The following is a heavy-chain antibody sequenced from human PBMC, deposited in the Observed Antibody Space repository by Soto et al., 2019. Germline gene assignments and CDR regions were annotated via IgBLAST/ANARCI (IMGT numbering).Heavy chain of an antibody. CDR3: ARYRFTATWSKFDY. D-gene: IGHD3-16*02. J-gene: IGHJ4*02. CDR2: ISSRGRT. Sequence: QVYLQQSGPGQVKPSQTLSLYCAVSGVSISSDAYHWSWIRQVPGKGLEWVGFISSRGRTYYNPSPKSRLTISADTAKRQFSLHLSSVTAADTAMYFCARYRFTATWSKFDYWGQGTLVTVSS. CDR1: GVSISSDAYH. V-gene: IGHV4-31*11.